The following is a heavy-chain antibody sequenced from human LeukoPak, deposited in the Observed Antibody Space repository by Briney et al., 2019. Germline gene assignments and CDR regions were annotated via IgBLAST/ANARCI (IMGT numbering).Heavy chain of an antibody. V-gene: IGHV1-46*01. CDR3: ARKGGGGGDYYGMDV. D-gene: IGHD3-16*01. CDR2: INPSGGST. Sequence: ASVKVSCKASGGTFSSYSISWVRQAPGQGLEWMGIINPSGGSTSYAQKFQGRVTMTRDTSTSTVYMELSSLRSEDTAVYYCARKGGGGGDYYGMDVWGQGTTVTVSS. CDR1: GGTFSSYS. J-gene: IGHJ6*02.